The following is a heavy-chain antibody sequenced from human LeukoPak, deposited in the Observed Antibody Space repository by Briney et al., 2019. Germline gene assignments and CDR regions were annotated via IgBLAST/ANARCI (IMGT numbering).Heavy chain of an antibody. CDR1: GFTFSSYE. Sequence: GGSLRLSCAASGFTFSSYEMNWVRQAPGKGLEWVSYISSSGSTIYYADSVKGRFTISRDNAMNSLYLQMNSLRAEDTAVYYCAELGITMIGGAWGKGTTVTISS. V-gene: IGHV3-48*03. J-gene: IGHJ6*04. CDR3: AELGITMIGGA. D-gene: IGHD3-10*02. CDR2: ISSSGSTI.